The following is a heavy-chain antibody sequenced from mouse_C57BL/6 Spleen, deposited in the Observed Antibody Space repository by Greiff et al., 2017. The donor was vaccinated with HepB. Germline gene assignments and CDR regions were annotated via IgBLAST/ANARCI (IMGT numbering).Heavy chain of an antibody. V-gene: IGHV1-82*01. J-gene: IGHJ4*01. CDR3: ARSGTRRQNYYAMDY. Sequence: QVQLKQSGPELVKPGASVKISCKASGYAFSSSWMNWVQQRPGKGLEWIGRIYPGDGDTNYNGKFKGKATLTADKSSSTAYMQLSSLTSEDSAVYFCARSGTRRQNYYAMDYWGQGTSVTVSS. CDR1: GYAFSSSW. CDR2: IYPGDGDT. D-gene: IGHD4-1*01.